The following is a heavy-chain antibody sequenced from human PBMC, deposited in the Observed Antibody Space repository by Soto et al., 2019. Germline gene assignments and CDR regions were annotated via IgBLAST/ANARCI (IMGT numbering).Heavy chain of an antibody. Sequence: QVQLVQSGAEVKKPGSSVKVSCKASGGTFSSYAISWVRQAPGHGLEWMGGIIPIFGTANYAQKSQARVTITADASTSAAYMELSSLMSEDTAVYYCGSLELRGSFYIWGQGTMVTVS. D-gene: IGHD1-7*01. CDR3: GSLELRGSFYI. CDR2: IIPIFGTA. V-gene: IGHV1-69*01. J-gene: IGHJ3*02. CDR1: GGTFSSYA.